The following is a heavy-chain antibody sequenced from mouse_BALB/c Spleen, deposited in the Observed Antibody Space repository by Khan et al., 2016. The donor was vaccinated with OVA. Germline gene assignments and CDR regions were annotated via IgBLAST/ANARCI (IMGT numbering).Heavy chain of an antibody. CDR2: ISSGGSYT. V-gene: IGHV5-6-4*01. J-gene: IGHJ2*01. D-gene: IGHD1-1*01. Sequence: EVELVESGGGLVRPGGSLKLSCAASGFSFSSYSMSWVRQTPEKRLEWVATISSGGSYTYYPDSVKGRFTISRDNAKNTLYLQMSSLKSEDTAMYYCTRHRVYYGINPYLDYWGQGTTLTVSS. CDR1: GFSFSSYS. CDR3: TRHRVYYGINPYLDY.